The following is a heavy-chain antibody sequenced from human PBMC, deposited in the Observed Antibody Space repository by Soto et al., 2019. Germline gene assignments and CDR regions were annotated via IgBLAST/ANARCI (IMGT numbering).Heavy chain of an antibody. Sequence: QVQLQESGPGLVKPSQTLSLTCTVSGGSISSGDYYWSWIRQPPGKGLEWIGYIYYSGSTYYNPSLKSRVXXXVXPSKNQFSLKLSSVTAADTAVYYCASNSYGYIFYDHWGQGTLVTVSS. V-gene: IGHV4-30-4*01. CDR2: IYYSGST. D-gene: IGHD5-18*01. CDR1: GGSISSGDYY. J-gene: IGHJ4*02. CDR3: ASNSYGYIFYDH.